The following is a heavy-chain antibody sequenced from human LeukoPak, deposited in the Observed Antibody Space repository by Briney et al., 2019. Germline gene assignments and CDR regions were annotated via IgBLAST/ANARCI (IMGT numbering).Heavy chain of an antibody. D-gene: IGHD2-15*01. CDR3: ARDVVARPPPSFDY. CDR2: ISSSSSYI. V-gene: IGHV3-21*01. Sequence: GGSLRLSXAASGFTFSSYSMNWIRQAPGKGLEWVSSISSSSSYIHYADSVKGRFTISRDNAKNSLYLQMNSLRAEDTAVYYCARDVVARPPPSFDYWGQGTLVTVSS. CDR1: GFTFSSYS. J-gene: IGHJ4*02.